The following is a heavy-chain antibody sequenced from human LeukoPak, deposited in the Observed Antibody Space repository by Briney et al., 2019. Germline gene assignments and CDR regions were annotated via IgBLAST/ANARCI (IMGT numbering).Heavy chain of an antibody. CDR3: ARDKVAGKLGMDF. V-gene: IGHV6-1*01. CDR2: TYYRSKWYN. Sequence: QTLSLTLASSGDSLSSNTAAWNWTRHSPSRGLERLGKTYYRSKWYNDYAVSVKSQITINPDTFKNQFSLQLNSVTSEGTAVDYSARDKVAGKLGMDFWGQGTMVTVSS. CDR1: GDSLSSNTAA. J-gene: IGHJ6*02. D-gene: IGHD6-19*01.